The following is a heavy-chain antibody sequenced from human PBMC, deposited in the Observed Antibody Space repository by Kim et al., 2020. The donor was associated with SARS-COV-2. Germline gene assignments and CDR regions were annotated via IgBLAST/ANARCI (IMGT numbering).Heavy chain of an antibody. CDR3: ARAYSSGWAYFDY. V-gene: IGHV3-11*06. Sequence: ADHRKGRFTISRDNAKNSLYLQMNSLRAEDTAVYYCARAYSSGWAYFDYWGQGTLVTVSS. J-gene: IGHJ4*02. D-gene: IGHD6-19*01.